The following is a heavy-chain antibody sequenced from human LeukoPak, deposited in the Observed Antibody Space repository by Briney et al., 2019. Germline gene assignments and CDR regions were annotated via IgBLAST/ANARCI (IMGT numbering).Heavy chain of an antibody. CDR2: MNPNSGNT. V-gene: IGHV1-8*01. D-gene: IGHD3-10*01. Sequence: GASVKVSCKASGYTFTSYGINWVRQATGQVLEWMGWMNPNSGNTGYAQKFQGRVTMTRNTSISTAYMELSSLRSEDTAVYYCARGPRMGYYGSGSPPSNPWGQGTLVTVSS. CDR1: GYTFTSYG. J-gene: IGHJ5*02. CDR3: ARGPRMGYYGSGSPPSNP.